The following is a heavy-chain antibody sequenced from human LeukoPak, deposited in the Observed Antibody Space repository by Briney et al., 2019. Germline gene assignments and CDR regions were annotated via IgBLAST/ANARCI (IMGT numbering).Heavy chain of an antibody. Sequence: EASVKVSCKASGYTFTSYDINWVRQATGQGLEWMGWMNPNSGNAGYAQKFQDRVTITADESTSTAYMELSSLRSEDTAVYCCARLFVRVRRYYDFWSGYFDYWGQGTLVTVSS. D-gene: IGHD3-3*01. CDR2: MNPNSGNA. CDR1: GYTFTSYD. J-gene: IGHJ4*02. CDR3: ARLFVRVRRYYDFWSGYFDY. V-gene: IGHV1-8*01.